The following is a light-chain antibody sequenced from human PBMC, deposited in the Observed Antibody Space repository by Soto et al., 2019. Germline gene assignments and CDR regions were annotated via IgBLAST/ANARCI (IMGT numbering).Light chain of an antibody. CDR3: QQYGSSPKT. CDR1: QSVSSSY. J-gene: IGKJ1*01. V-gene: IGKV3-20*01. Sequence: EIVLTQSPGTLSLSPGERTTLSCRDSQSVSSSYLAWYQQKSGQAPRLLIYGASSRATGIPDRFSGSGSGTDFTLTISRLEPEDFAVYYCQQYGSSPKTFGQGT. CDR2: GAS.